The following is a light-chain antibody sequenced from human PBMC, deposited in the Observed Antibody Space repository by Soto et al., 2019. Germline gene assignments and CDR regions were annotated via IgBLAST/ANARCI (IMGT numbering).Light chain of an antibody. J-gene: IGLJ2*01. CDR3: SSYTITSTLL. Sequence: QSALTQPASLSGSPGKSITISCTGTSSDVGGYNYVSWYQQHPGKAPKLMIYDVSNRPSGVSDRFSGSKSGTTASLTISGLQAEDETDYYCSSYTITSTLLFGGGTKVTVL. CDR1: SSDVGGYNY. V-gene: IGLV2-14*01. CDR2: DVS.